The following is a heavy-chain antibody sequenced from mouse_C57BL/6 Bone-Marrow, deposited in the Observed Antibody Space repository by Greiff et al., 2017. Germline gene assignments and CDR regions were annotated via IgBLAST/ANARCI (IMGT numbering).Heavy chain of an antibody. CDR2: IDPSDSYT. J-gene: IGHJ3*01. CDR3: ASCDGYDIFAY. Sequence: QVQLKQPGAELVMPGASVKLSCKASGYTFTSYWMHWVKQRPGQGLEWIGEIDPSDSYTNYNQKFKGKSTLTVDKSSSTAYMQLSSLTSEDSAVYYCASCDGYDIFAYWGQGTLVTVSA. V-gene: IGHV1-69*01. CDR1: GYTFTSYW. D-gene: IGHD2-2*01.